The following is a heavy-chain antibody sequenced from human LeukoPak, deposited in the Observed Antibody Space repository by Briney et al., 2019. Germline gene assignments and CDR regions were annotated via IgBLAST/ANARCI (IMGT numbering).Heavy chain of an antibody. CDR3: ARELFRYDSSGYYSNNWFDP. CDR2: INLNSGGT. V-gene: IGHV1-2*06. Sequence: ASVKVSCKASGYTFTGYHMHWVRQAPGQGLEWMGQINLNSGGTNFAQKFQGRVTMTRDTSISTAYMELNRLKSDDTAVYYCARELFRYDSSGYYSNNWFDPWGQGTLVIVSS. D-gene: IGHD3-22*01. CDR1: GYTFTGYH. J-gene: IGHJ5*02.